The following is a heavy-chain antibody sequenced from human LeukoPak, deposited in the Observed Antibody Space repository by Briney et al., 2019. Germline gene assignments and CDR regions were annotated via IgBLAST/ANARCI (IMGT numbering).Heavy chain of an antibody. CDR2: INYSGTT. CDR1: GDSISSSRYY. V-gene: IGHV4-39*01. D-gene: IGHD5-18*01. Sequence: SETLSLTCTVSGDSISSSRYYWPWVRQPPGKGLEWIGSINYSGTTYYNPSLRSRVTISVDTSKNQFSLKLSSVTAVGTAIYYCARLRYSQPIYYYMDVWGKGTTVTVSS. CDR3: ARLRYSQPIYYYMDV. J-gene: IGHJ6*03.